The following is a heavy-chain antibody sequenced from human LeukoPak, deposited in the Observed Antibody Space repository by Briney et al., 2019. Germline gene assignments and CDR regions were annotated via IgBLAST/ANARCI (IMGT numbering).Heavy chain of an antibody. V-gene: IGHV3-64*01. CDR2: IRSNGYTT. CDR1: GFTFSSYA. D-gene: IGHD5-24*01. Sequence: GGSLRLSCAASGFTFSSYAMQWVRQAPGKGLEYVAGIRSNGYTTYYANSVKGRFTISRDISKNTLYLQMGSLRVEDMAVYYCARFDRDGYAFWYFDLWGRGTLVTVSS. CDR3: ARFDRDGYAFWYFDL. J-gene: IGHJ2*01.